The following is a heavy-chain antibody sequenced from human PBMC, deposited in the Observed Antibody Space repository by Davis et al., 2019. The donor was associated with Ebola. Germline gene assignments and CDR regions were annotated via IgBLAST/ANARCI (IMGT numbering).Heavy chain of an antibody. CDR1: GFTFSSYG. CDR3: ARDRGPRGWFDP. V-gene: IGHV3-30*03. Sequence: GGSLRLSCAASGFTFSSYGMHWVRQAPGKGLEWVAVISYDGSNKYYADSVKGRFTISIDNSKNTLYLQMNSLRAEDTAVYYCARDRGPRGWFDPWGQGTLVTVSS. CDR2: ISYDGSNK. J-gene: IGHJ5*02. D-gene: IGHD3-10*01.